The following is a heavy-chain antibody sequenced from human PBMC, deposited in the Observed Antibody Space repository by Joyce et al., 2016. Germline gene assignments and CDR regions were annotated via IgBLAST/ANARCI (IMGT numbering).Heavy chain of an antibody. Sequence: EVQLVESGGGLVQPGGSLRLSCAASGFTFSSYSMNLVRQAPGKGWELVSYISSSSSTIYYADSVKGRFTISRDNAKNSLYLQMNSLRAEDTAVYYCAKADYGDKIDAFDIWGQGTMVTVSS. J-gene: IGHJ3*02. CDR3: AKADYGDKIDAFDI. V-gene: IGHV3-48*01. D-gene: IGHD4-17*01. CDR1: GFTFSSYS. CDR2: ISSSSSTI.